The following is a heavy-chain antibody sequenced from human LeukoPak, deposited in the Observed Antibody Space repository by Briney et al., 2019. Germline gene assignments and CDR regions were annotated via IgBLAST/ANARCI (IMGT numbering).Heavy chain of an antibody. CDR1: GGYISSGGYY. Sequence: PSQTLSLTCTVSGGYISSGGYYWSWIRQHPGKGLEWIGYIYYSGSTYYNPSLKSRVTISVDTSKNQFSLKLSSVTAADTAVYYCARAPRTMIVVVDWFDPWGQGTLVTVSS. D-gene: IGHD3-22*01. V-gene: IGHV4-31*03. CDR3: ARAPRTMIVVVDWFDP. CDR2: IYYSGST. J-gene: IGHJ5*02.